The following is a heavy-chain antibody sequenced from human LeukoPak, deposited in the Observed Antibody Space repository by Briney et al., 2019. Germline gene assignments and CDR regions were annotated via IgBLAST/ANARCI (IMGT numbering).Heavy chain of an antibody. V-gene: IGHV4-61*02. J-gene: IGHJ4*02. Sequence: SETLSLTCTVSGGSISSGSHYWSWIRQPAGKGLEWIGRIYTSGSTHYNPSLKSRVTISVDTSKNQFSLKLSSVTAADTAVYYCARDLAAAGFDYWGQGTLVTVSS. CDR3: ARDLAAAGFDY. CDR2: IYTSGST. CDR1: GGSISSGSHY. D-gene: IGHD6-13*01.